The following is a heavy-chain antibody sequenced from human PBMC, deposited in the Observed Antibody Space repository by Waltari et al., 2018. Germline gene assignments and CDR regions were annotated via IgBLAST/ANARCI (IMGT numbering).Heavy chain of an antibody. CDR2: FKSDGSST. V-gene: IGHV3-74*01. CDR1: GFIFRDYW. J-gene: IGHJ3*02. CDR3: ARGGQVLNWPFDM. Sequence: EVQLVESGGGLVQPGGSLRRSCAAPGFIFRDYWMHWVRQAPGKGLMWVSRFKSDGSSTAYADFVKGRFTVSRETARNTLYLQMNSLSAEDTAVYYCARGGQVLNWPFDMWGQGTVVTVSS. D-gene: IGHD2-2*01.